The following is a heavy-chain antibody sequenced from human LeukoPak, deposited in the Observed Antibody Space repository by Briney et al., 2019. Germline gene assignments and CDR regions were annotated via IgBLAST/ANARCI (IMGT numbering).Heavy chain of an antibody. CDR3: ARISRDIVVVPAATNGWFDP. V-gene: IGHV4-39*01. CDR1: GGSISSSSYY. CDR2: IYYSGST. D-gene: IGHD2-2*01. Sequence: SETLSLTCTVSGGSISSSSYYWGWIRQPPGKGLEWIGSIYYSGSTYYNPSLKSRVTISVDTSKNQFSLKLSSVTAADTALYYCARISRDIVVVPAATNGWFDPWGQGTLVTVSS. J-gene: IGHJ5*02.